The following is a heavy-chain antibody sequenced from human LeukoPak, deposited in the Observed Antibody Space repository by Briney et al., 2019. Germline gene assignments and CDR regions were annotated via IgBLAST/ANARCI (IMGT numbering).Heavy chain of an antibody. J-gene: IGHJ4*02. D-gene: IGHD5-24*01. CDR1: GGSISSSSYY. CDR3: AAYTMATMYYFDY. Sequence: SETLSLTCTVSGGSISSSSYYWGWIRQPPGKGLEWIGSIYYSGSTYYNPSLKSRVTISVDTSKNQFSLKLSSVTAADTAVYYCAAYTMATMYYFDYWGQGTLVTVSS. CDR2: IYYSGST. V-gene: IGHV4-39*01.